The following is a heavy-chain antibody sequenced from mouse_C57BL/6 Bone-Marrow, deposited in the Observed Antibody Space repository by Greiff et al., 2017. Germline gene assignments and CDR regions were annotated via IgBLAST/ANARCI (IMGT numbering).Heavy chain of an antibody. V-gene: IGHV14-3*01. Sequence: VQLQQSVAELVRPGASVKLSCTASGFNIKNTYMPWVKQRPEQGLEWIGRIDPANGNTKYAPKFQGKATITADTSSNTAYLQLSSLASEDTAIYYCAGGSFYWYFDVWGTGTTVTVSS. CDR1: GFNIKNTY. D-gene: IGHD1-1*02. J-gene: IGHJ1*03. CDR2: IDPANGNT. CDR3: AGGSFYWYFDV.